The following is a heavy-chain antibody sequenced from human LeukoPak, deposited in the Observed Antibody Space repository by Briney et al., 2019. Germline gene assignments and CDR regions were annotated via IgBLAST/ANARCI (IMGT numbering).Heavy chain of an antibody. D-gene: IGHD6-13*01. CDR2: IIPILDMA. J-gene: IGHJ4*02. V-gene: IGHV1-69*02. CDR3: ARGPLNSAAAAGHSLEY. Sequence: GASVKVSCKASGGTFNSYIMSWVRQAPGQGLEWMGRIIPILDMANYAQKFQGRVTITADKSTSTAYMELSSLTSEDTAVYYCARGPLNSAAAAGHSLEYWGQGTLVTVSS. CDR1: GGTFNSYI.